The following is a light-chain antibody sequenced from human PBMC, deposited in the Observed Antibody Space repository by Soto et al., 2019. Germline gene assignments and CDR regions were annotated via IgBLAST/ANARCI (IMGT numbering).Light chain of an antibody. V-gene: IGKV3-20*01. Sequence: EIVLTQSPGTLSLSPGERATLSCRASQSVSSSYLAWYQQKPGQARRLLIYGASSRATGIPDRFSGSGSGTDFTLTSSRLDPEDFAVYYCQQYGSSPLTFGGGTKVEIK. CDR3: QQYGSSPLT. CDR1: QSVSSSY. CDR2: GAS. J-gene: IGKJ4*01.